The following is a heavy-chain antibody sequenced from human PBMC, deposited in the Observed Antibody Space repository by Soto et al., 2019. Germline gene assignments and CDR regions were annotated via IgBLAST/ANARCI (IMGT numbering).Heavy chain of an antibody. CDR3: AKCLGVGYCTNGIWHRLQH. CDR1: GFTFGNYA. CDR2: IGGSGGDT. Sequence: EVQLLESGGGLVQPGGSLRLSCAGSGFTFGNYAMSWVRQAPGKGLEWVSNIGGSGGDTYYADSVKGRFTISRDNSRNTLYLQMNSLRAEDTAAYYCAKCLGVGYCTNGIWHRLQHWGQGTLVTVSS. D-gene: IGHD2-8*01. V-gene: IGHV3-23*01. J-gene: IGHJ1*01.